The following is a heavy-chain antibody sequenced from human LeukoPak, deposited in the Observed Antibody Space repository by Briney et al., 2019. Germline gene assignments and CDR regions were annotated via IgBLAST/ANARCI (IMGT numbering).Heavy chain of an antibody. J-gene: IGHJ2*01. Sequence: GASVKVSCKASGGTFSSYVISWVRQAPGQGLEWMGGIIPIFGTANYAQKFQGRVTITADESTSTAYMELSSLRSEDTAVYYCARDRSGNPDYYDAGAWYFDLWGRGTLVTVSS. CDR1: GGTFSSYV. D-gene: IGHD3-22*01. V-gene: IGHV1-69*13. CDR3: ARDRSGNPDYYDAGAWYFDL. CDR2: IIPIFGTA.